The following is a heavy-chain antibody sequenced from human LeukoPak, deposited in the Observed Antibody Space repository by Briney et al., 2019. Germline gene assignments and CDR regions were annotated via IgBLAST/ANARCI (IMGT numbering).Heavy chain of an antibody. J-gene: IGHJ5*02. D-gene: IGHD6-19*01. V-gene: IGHV3-33*01. CDR3: ARDSYVAVAGTYNWFDP. Sequence: GGSLRLSCAASGFTFSQHGINWVRQAPGKGLEWVGVIRYDGSETYYAESVKGRFTISRDNAKNSLYLQMNSLRAEDTAVYYCARDSYVAVAGTYNWFDPWGQGTLVTVSS. CDR2: IRYDGSET. CDR1: GFTFSQHG.